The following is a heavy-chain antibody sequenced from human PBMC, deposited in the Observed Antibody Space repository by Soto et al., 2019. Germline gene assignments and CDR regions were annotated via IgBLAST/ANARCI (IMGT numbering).Heavy chain of an antibody. J-gene: IGHJ3*02. CDR2: INHSGST. V-gene: IGHV4-34*01. CDR1: GGSFSGYY. CDR3: ARDNKAVADDAFDI. Sequence: SETLSLTCAVYGGSFSGYYWTWIRQPPGTGLEWIGEINHSGSTNYNPSLKSRVTISVDTSKNQFSLKLTSVTAADTAVYYCARDNKAVADDAFDIWGQGTMVTVSS. D-gene: IGHD6-19*01.